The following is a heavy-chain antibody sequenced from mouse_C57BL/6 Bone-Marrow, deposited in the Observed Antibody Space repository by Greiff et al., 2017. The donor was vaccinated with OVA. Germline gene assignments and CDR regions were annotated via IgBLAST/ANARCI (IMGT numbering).Heavy chain of an antibody. CDR3: AIEGITTVVADAMDY. J-gene: IGHJ4*01. CDR2: IDPSDSET. CDR1: GYTFTSYW. V-gene: IGHV1-52*01. D-gene: IGHD1-1*01. Sequence: VQLQQPGAELVRPGSSVKLSCKASGYTFTSYWMHWVKQRPIQGLEWIGNIDPSDSETHYNQKFKDKATLTVDKSSSTAYMQLSSLTSEDSAVYYCAIEGITTVVADAMDYWGQGTSVTVSS.